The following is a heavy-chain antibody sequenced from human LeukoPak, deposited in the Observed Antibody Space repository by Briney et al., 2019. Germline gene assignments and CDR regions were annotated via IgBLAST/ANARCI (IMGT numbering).Heavy chain of an antibody. J-gene: IGHJ3*01. D-gene: IGHD6-13*01. CDR2: IHYSGSA. V-gene: IGHV4-34*01. CDR1: GGSSSGYY. CDR3: VRQHTTSWYETDNAFDV. Sequence: SETPSLTCAVYGGSSSGYYWTWIRQPPGKGLEWIGEIHYSGSATYNPSLKSRVTISVDTSKNQFSLKMNSVTAADTAVYYCVRQHTTSWYETDNAFDVWGQGTMVTVSS.